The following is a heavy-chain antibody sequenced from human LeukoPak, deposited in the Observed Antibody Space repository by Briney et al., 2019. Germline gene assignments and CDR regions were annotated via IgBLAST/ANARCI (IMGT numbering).Heavy chain of an antibody. CDR1: GFTFDDYA. J-gene: IGHJ4*02. CDR3: ATETPDTSGSKLDY. D-gene: IGHD3-22*01. CDR2: INGDGGSR. V-gene: IGHV3-43*02. Sequence: QPGGSLRLSCAVSGFTFDDYAMHWVRQAPGKGLEWVSLINGDGGSRYYAGSVKGRFTISRDNSKNSLYLQVHSLRGEDTAVYYCATETPDTSGSKLDYWGQGTLVTVSS.